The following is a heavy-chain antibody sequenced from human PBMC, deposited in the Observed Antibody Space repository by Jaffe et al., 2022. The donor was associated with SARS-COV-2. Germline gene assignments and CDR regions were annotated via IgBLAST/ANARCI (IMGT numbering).Heavy chain of an antibody. Sequence: EVQLVESGGGLVQPGGSLRLSCAASGFTFSSYWMHWVRQAPGKGLVWVSRINSDGSSTSYADSVKGRFTISRDNAKNTLYLQMNSLRAEDTAVYYCARGGAFGPDEPPDYWGQGTLVTVSS. CDR2: INSDGSST. J-gene: IGHJ4*02. V-gene: IGHV3-74*01. CDR1: GFTFSSYW. CDR3: ARGGAFGPDEPPDY. D-gene: IGHD3-16*01.